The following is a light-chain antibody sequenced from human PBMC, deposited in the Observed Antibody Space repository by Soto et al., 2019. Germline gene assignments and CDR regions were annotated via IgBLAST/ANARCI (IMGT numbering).Light chain of an antibody. CDR2: GAS. CDR3: QQHGTSPIT. Sequence: EIVLTQSPGTLSLSPVERATLSGRASQTVIHNHLAWHQQKPGQTPRLLVYGASSRATGIPDRFSGSGSGTDFTLTISRLEPEDFAVYYCQQHGTSPITFGQGTRLENK. CDR1: QTVIHNH. J-gene: IGKJ5*01. V-gene: IGKV3-20*01.